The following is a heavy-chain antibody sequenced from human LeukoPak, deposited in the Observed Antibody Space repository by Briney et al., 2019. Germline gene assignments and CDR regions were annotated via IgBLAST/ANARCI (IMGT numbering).Heavy chain of an antibody. CDR3: ARARITTVTY. D-gene: IGHD4-4*01. V-gene: IGHV4-31*11. Sequence: KTSETLSLTCAVYGGSFSGYYWSWIRQHPGKGLEWIGYMSYTGSTSYNPSLKSRVTISIDTSKDQFSLRLSSVTAADTAVYYCARARITTVTYWGQGTLVTVSS. CDR2: MSYTGST. J-gene: IGHJ4*02. CDR1: GGSFSGYY.